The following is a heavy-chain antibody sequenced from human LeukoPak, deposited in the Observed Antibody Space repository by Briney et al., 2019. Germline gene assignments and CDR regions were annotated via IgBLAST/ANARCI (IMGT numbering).Heavy chain of an antibody. Sequence: PSETLSLTCTVSGGSIGSRSHYWGWTRQPRGKGLEWIGSIYFSGSSYYNSSLKSRVTISVDTSKNQFSLKLRSVTAADTAVYYSASSGAVAGPGNRGQGTLVTVSS. CDR1: GGSIGSRSHY. D-gene: IGHD6-19*01. J-gene: IGHJ4*02. V-gene: IGHV4-39*01. CDR2: IYFSGSS. CDR3: ASSGAVAGPGN.